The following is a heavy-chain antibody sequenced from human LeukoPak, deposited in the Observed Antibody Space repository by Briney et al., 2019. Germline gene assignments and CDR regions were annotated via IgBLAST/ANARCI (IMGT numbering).Heavy chain of an antibody. V-gene: IGHV4-4*07. Sequence: SETLSLTCTVSGDSISSYYWSWIRQPAGKGLEWIGRIYSSGITNYNPSLKSRVTMSVDTSKNQFSLKLSSVTAADTAVYYCARVGPGYYYYGLDVWGQGTTVTVSS. CDR3: ARVGPGYYYYGLDV. CDR1: GDSISSYY. D-gene: IGHD1-26*01. J-gene: IGHJ6*02. CDR2: IYSSGIT.